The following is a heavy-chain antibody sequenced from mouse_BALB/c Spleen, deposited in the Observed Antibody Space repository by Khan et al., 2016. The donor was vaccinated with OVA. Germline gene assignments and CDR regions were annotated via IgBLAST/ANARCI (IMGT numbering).Heavy chain of an antibody. Sequence: VQLKQSGPELVKPGASVKISCKTAGYTFIEYTLHWVKQSHGKSLEWIGVINPKNGVTSYNQKFKGKATLTVDKSSRTAYMEFRSLTSDDSAVYYCARDAGRYGGQGTPVTVSS. V-gene: IGHV1-18*01. CDR3: ARDAGRY. CDR1: GYTFIEYT. J-gene: IGHJ4*01. CDR2: INPKNGVT. D-gene: IGHD3-3*01.